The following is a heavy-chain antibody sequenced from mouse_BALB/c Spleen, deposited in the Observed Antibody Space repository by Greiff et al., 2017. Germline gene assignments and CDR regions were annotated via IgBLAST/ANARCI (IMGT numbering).Heavy chain of an antibody. Sequence: VQLQQSGAELMKPGASVKISCKATGYTFSSYWIEWVKQRPGHGLEWIGEILPGSGSTNYNEKFKGKATFTADTSSNTAYMQLSSLTSEDSAVYYCARVDDYDYFDYWGQGTTLTVSS. V-gene: IGHV1-9*01. CDR2: ILPGSGST. CDR1: GYTFSSYW. CDR3: ARVDDYDYFDY. J-gene: IGHJ2*01. D-gene: IGHD2-4*01.